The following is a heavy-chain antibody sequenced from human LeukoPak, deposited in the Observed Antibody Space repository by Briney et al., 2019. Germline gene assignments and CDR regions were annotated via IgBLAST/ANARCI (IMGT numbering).Heavy chain of an antibody. CDR3: ARGRWELHPFDY. V-gene: IGHV3-74*01. D-gene: IGHD1-26*01. CDR2: INTDGSST. J-gene: IGHJ4*02. CDR1: GFDFTVYW. Sequence: GGSLRLSCAASGFDFTVYWMHWVRQAPGKGLVWVSRINTDGSSTSYADSVKGRFTISRDNAKNTLYLQMNSLRAEDTAVYYCARGRWELHPFDYWGQGTLVTVSS.